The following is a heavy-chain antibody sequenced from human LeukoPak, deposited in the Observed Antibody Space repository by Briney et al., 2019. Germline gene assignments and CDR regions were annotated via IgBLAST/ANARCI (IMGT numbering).Heavy chain of an antibody. CDR1: GYSFISYW. V-gene: IGHV5-51*01. CDR2: IYPGDSDT. J-gene: IGHJ5*02. Sequence: GEPLKISCKGSGYSFISYWGGWVRRMPGKGLEWLGIIYPGDSDTRYSPAFEGQVTISAGKSISTAYLQWSSLKASDTAMYYCARHNLDGDYYASSGYPNWFDPWGQGTLVTVSS. D-gene: IGHD3-22*01. CDR3: ARHNLDGDYYASSGYPNWFDP.